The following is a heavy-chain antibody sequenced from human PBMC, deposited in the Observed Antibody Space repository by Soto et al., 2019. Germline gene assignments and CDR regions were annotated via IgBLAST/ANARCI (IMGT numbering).Heavy chain of an antibody. CDR1: GFSLSTSGVG. Sequence: QITLKESGPTLVKPTQTLTLTCTFSGFSLSTSGVGVGWIRQPPGKALEWLALIYWDDDKRYSPSLKSRLTITKDTSKNQVVLTMTNMDPVDTATYYCAHRRLSGPMSEFDYWGQGTLVTVSS. J-gene: IGHJ4*02. CDR3: AHRRLSGPMSEFDY. CDR2: IYWDDDK. V-gene: IGHV2-5*02. D-gene: IGHD5-12*01.